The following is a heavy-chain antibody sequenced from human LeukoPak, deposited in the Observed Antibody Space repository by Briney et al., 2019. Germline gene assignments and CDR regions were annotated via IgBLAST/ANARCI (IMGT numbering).Heavy chain of an antibody. CDR2: IRYDGSNK. CDR3: ANPKLRFLEWLLLD. CDR1: GFTFSSYG. Sequence: PGGSLRLSCAASGFTFSSYGMHWVRQAPGKGLEWVAFIRYDGSNKYYADSVKGRFTISRDNSKSTLYLQMNSLRAEDTAVYYCANPKLRFLEWLLLDWGQGTLVTVSS. J-gene: IGHJ4*02. D-gene: IGHD3-3*01. V-gene: IGHV3-30*02.